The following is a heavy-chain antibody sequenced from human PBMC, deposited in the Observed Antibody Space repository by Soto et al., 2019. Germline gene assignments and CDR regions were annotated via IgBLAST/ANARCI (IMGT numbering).Heavy chain of an antibody. CDR2: INTYNGNT. CDR3: AMVDVYVTPSPQDV. J-gene: IGHJ6*02. D-gene: IGHD3-16*01. CDR1: GYTFTRYG. Sequence: QVQLVQSGAEVKNPGASVKVSCKASGYTFTRYGIGWARQAPGQGLEWMGWINTYNGNTNYAQNVQGRVTLTTDTSTSTGYMGLRSLRSNDTAIYYCAMVDVYVTPSPQDVWGQGTTVIVSS. V-gene: IGHV1-18*01.